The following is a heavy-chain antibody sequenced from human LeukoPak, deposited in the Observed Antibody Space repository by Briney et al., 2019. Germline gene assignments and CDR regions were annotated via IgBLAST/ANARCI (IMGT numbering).Heavy chain of an antibody. D-gene: IGHD3-3*01. CDR1: GFTFSSYW. V-gene: IGHV3-7*01. CDR2: IKQDGSEK. Sequence: GGSLRLSCAASGFTFSSYWMSWVRQAPGKGLEWVANIKQDGSEKYYVDSVKGRFTISRDNAKNSLYLQMNSLRAEDTAVYYCARAVYYDFWSGYTFGGYYYYMDVWGKGTTVTVSS. J-gene: IGHJ6*03. CDR3: ARAVYYDFWSGYTFGGYYYYMDV.